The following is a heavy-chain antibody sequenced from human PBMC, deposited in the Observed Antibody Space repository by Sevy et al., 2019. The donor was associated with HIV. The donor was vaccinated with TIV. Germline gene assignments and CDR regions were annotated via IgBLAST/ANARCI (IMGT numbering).Heavy chain of an antibody. J-gene: IGHJ4*02. D-gene: IGHD3-16*01. V-gene: IGHV4-38-2*01. CDR1: GYSISSGYY. CDR2: ISHSGST. CDR3: ARSVSGFDY. Sequence: SETLSLTCAVSGYSISSGYYWGWIRQPPGRGLEWIGSISHSGSTYYNPSLKGRFTISVDTSKNQFSLKLSSVTAADTAVYYCARSVSGFDYWGQGTLVIVSS.